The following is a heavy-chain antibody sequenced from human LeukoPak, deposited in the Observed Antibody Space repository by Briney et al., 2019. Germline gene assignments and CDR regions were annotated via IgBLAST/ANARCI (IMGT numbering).Heavy chain of an antibody. J-gene: IGHJ4*02. CDR3: ARGHRYNWNLYFDY. CDR1: GFTFSSYA. D-gene: IGHD1-7*01. V-gene: IGHV3-30-3*01. Sequence: GRSLRLSCAASGFTFSSYAMHWVRQAPGKGLEWVAVISYDGSNKYYADSVKGRFTISRDNSKNTLYLQMNSLRAEDTAVYYCARGHRYNWNLYFDYWGQGTLVIVS. CDR2: ISYDGSNK.